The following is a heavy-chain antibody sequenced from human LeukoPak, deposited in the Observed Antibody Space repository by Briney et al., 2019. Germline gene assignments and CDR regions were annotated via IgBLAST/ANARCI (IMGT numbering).Heavy chain of an antibody. CDR3: AKVGFGELPQERIDY. J-gene: IGHJ4*02. Sequence: PGGSLRLPCAASGFTFSSYAMSWVRQAPGKGLEWVSAISCSGCSTYYADSVKGRFTISRDNSKNTLYLQMNSLRAEDTAVYYCAKVGFGELPQERIDYWGQGTLVTVSS. V-gene: IGHV3-23*01. CDR1: GFTFSSYA. D-gene: IGHD3-10*01. CDR2: ISCSGCST.